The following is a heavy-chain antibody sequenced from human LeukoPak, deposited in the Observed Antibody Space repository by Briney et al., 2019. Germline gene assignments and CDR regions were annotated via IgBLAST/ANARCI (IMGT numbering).Heavy chain of an antibody. Sequence: GGSLRLSFAASGFTFSSYWMSWVRQAPGKGLEWVAVISYDGSNKYYADSVKGRFTISRDNSKNTLYLQMNSLRAEDTAVYYCATDLASIAAAGDFDYWGQGTLVTVSS. D-gene: IGHD6-13*01. CDR3: ATDLASIAAAGDFDY. V-gene: IGHV3-30*03. CDR2: ISYDGSNK. J-gene: IGHJ4*02. CDR1: GFTFSSYW.